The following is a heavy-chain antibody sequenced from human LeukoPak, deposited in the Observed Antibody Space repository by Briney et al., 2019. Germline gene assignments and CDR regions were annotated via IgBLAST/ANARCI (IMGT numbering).Heavy chain of an antibody. V-gene: IGHV4-59*02. D-gene: IGHD3-3*01. CDR3: VSSAIFGSGYIYFDY. CDR1: GGSVSSYY. J-gene: IGHJ4*02. Sequence: KPSETLSLTCTVSGGSVSSYYWSWVRQPPGEGLEWIAYVYNSGSTNYNPSLKSRVTISVDRSKNQFSLKMNSVTAADTAVYYCVSSAIFGSGYIYFDYWGQGTLVTVSS. CDR2: VYNSGST.